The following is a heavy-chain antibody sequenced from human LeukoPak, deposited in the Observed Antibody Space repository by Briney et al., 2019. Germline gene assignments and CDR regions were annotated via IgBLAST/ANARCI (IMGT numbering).Heavy chain of an antibody. CDR1: GYTFTSYD. J-gene: IGHJ4*02. D-gene: IGHD3-22*01. V-gene: IGHV1-8*01. CDR3: ARGLPVVRSGYLFPDY. Sequence: GASVKVSCKASGYTFTSYDINWVRQATGQGLEWMGWMNPNSGNTGYAQKFQGRVTMTRNTSISTAYMELSSLRSEDTAVYYCARGLPVVRSGYLFPDYWGQGTLVTVSS. CDR2: MNPNSGNT.